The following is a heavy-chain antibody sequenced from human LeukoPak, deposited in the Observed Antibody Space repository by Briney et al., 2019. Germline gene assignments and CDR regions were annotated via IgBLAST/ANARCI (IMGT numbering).Heavy chain of an antibody. CDR2: INPNSGGT. CDR3: ARVGGRFSNWFDP. D-gene: IGHD2-15*01. V-gene: IGHV1-2*06. Sequence: ASVKVSCKASGYTFTGYYMHWVRQAPGQGLEWMGRINPNSGGTNYAQKFQGRVTMTRDTSISTAYMELSRLRSDDTAVYYCARVGGRFSNWFDPWGQGTLVTVSS. J-gene: IGHJ5*02. CDR1: GYTFTGYY.